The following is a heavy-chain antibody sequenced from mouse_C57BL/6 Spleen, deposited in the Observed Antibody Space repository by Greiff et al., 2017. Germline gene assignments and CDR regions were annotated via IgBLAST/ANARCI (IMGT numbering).Heavy chain of an antibody. V-gene: IGHV3-6*01. CDR1: GYSITSGYY. Sequence: ESGPGLVQPSQSLSLTCSVTGYSITSGYYWNWLRQFPGNKLEWMGYINYDGSTNYNPSLKNRISTTRDTSKNQIFLKLNSVTTEDTDTYYGAREGGGPFDYWGQGTTLTVSS. CDR2: INYDGST. J-gene: IGHJ2*01. CDR3: AREGGGPFDY.